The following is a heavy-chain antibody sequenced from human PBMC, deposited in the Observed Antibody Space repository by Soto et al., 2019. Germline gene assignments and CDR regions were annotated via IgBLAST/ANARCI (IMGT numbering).Heavy chain of an antibody. CDR2: LSHDANNR. CDR3: VKEEGTSRNVDWSSWAFDV. J-gene: IGHJ3*01. V-gene: IGHV3-30*18. Sequence: VQLLESGGGVVQPGRSLRLSCAGSGFDVSNFGMHWGRKAPGKGLEWVAVLSHDANNRYHAYSVKGRFIISRDNSSKTLPLPMKRLKTADSAIYFCVKEEGTSRNVDWSSWAFDVWGQGTVVTVSS. CDR1: GFDVSNFG. D-gene: IGHD3-9*01.